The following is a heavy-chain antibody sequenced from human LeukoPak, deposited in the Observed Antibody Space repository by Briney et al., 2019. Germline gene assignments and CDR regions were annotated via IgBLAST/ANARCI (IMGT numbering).Heavy chain of an antibody. CDR1: GYTFTGYY. V-gene: IGHV1-2*02. CDR2: INPNSGGT. CDR3: ARGATLSYYYMDV. Sequence: HRASVKVSCKASGYTFTGYYMHWVRQAPGQGLEWMGWINPNSGGTNYAQKFQGRVTMTRDTSISTAYMELSRLRSDDTAVYYCARGATLSYYYMDVWGKGTTVTVSS. D-gene: IGHD1-26*01. J-gene: IGHJ6*03.